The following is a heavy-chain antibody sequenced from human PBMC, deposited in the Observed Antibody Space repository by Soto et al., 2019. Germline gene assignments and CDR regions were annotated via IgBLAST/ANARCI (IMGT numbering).Heavy chain of an antibody. D-gene: IGHD3-3*01. Sequence: ASVKVSCKASGYTFTSYGISWVRQAPGQGLEWMGWISAYNGNTNYAQKLQGRVTMTTDTSTSTAYMELRSLRSDDTAVYYCARGPFAYYDFWSGYWPHDAFDIWGQGTMVTVSS. CDR1: GYTFTSYG. CDR3: ARGPFAYYDFWSGYWPHDAFDI. J-gene: IGHJ3*02. V-gene: IGHV1-18*01. CDR2: ISAYNGNT.